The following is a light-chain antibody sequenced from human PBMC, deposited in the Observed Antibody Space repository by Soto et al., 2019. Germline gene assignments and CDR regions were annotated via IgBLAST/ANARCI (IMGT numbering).Light chain of an antibody. J-gene: IGLJ1*01. Sequence: QSALTQPASVSGSPGQSITVSCTGTNSDVGGYNYVSWYQQHSGKAPKFLIYEVSNRPSGVSNRFSGSKSGNTASLTISGLQAEDEADYYCSSYTSSNTYVFGTGTKVTVL. CDR2: EVS. CDR3: SSYTSSNTYV. CDR1: NSDVGGYNY. V-gene: IGLV2-14*01.